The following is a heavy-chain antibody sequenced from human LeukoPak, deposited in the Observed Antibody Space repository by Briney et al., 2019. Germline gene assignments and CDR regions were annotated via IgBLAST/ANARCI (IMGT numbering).Heavy chain of an antibody. CDR1: GGSIRSSYYY. D-gene: IGHD5-24*01. Sequence: SETLSLTCTVSGGSIRSSYYYWGWIRQPPGKGLEWIGSIYDSGSTYYNPSLKSRVTISVDTSKNQFSLKLNSVTAADTAVYYCARDDGSAGFDYWGQGTLVTVSS. J-gene: IGHJ4*02. CDR3: ARDDGSAGFDY. CDR2: IYDSGST. V-gene: IGHV4-39*02.